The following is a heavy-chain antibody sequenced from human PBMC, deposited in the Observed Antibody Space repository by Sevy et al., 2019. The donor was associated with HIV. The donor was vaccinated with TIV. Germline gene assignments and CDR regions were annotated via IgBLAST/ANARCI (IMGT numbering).Heavy chain of an antibody. D-gene: IGHD2-8*01. CDR3: AREGCTKPHDY. J-gene: IGHJ4*02. CDR2: LSFGCGRI. V-gene: IGHV3-23*01. Sequence: GGSLRLSCVASGFNFNIYSMSWVHQAPGKRLEWVSTLSFGCGRINHADSVQGRFTMSRDDSKKTVYLEMNSLRPEDTAVYYCAREGCTKPHDYWGQGTLVTVSS. CDR1: GFNFNIYS.